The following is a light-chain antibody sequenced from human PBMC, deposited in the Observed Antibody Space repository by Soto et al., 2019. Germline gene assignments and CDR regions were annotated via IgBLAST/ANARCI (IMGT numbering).Light chain of an antibody. Sequence: QSALTQPASVSGSPGQSITISCTGTSSDVGSYNVVSWYQHHPRKAPKLRIYDGTKRTSGVSNRFSGAQSGNTAYLSSSGLQGEDDADYSCVTYAGSSVDLFGPGTKLTVL. CDR2: DGT. CDR1: SSDVGSYNV. CDR3: VTYAGSSVDL. J-gene: IGLJ1*01. V-gene: IGLV2-23*01.